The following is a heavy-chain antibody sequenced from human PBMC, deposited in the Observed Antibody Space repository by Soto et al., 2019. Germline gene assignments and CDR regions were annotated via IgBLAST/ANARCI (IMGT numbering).Heavy chain of an antibody. J-gene: IGHJ6*02. CDR2: IIPIFGTA. CDR1: GGTFSCYA. Sequence: SVKVSCKASGGTFSCYAISWVRQAPGQGLEWMGGIIPIFGTANYAQKFQGRVTITADESTSTASLKLSSVTAADTAVYYCARSAYGDLRGPGYYYYYGMDVWGQGTTVTVSS. D-gene: IGHD4-17*01. CDR3: ARSAYGDLRGPGYYYYYGMDV. V-gene: IGHV1-69*13.